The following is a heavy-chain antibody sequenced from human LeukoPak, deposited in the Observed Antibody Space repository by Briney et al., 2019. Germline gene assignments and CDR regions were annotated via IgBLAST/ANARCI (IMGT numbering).Heavy chain of an antibody. CDR3: AGVGGRYFDY. D-gene: IGHD3-10*01. CDR1: GYSISSGYY. CDR2: IYHSGST. J-gene: IGHJ4*02. V-gene: IGHV4-38-2*01. Sequence: SETLSLTCAVPGYSISSGYYWGWIRQPPGKGREWIGSIYHSGSTYYNPSLKSRVTISVDTSKNQYSLKLSSVTAPAPAVEYLAGVGGRYFDYWGQGTLVTVSS.